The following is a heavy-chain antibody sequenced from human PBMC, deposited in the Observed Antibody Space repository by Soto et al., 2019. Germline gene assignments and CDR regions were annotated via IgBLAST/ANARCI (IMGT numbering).Heavy chain of an antibody. CDR1: GGSFSGYY. V-gene: IGHV4-34*01. D-gene: IGHD3-10*01. J-gene: IGHJ3*02. Sequence: QVQLQQWGAGLLKPSETLSLTCAVYGGSFSGYYWSWIRQPPGKGLEWIGEINHSGSTNYNPSLKSRVTISVDTSKNQFSLKLSSVTAADTAVNYCARESQVRGVIITEYAFDIWGQGTMVTVSS. CDR2: INHSGST. CDR3: ARESQVRGVIITEYAFDI.